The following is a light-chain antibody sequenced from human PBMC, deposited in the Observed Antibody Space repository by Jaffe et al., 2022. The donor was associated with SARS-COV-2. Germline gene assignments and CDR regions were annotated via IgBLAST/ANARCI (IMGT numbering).Light chain of an antibody. CDR3: SSYTTSSTLV. CDR1: SSDIGTYNY. CDR2: DVT. J-gene: IGLJ2*01. V-gene: IGLV2-14*03. Sequence: QSALTQPASVSGSPGQSITISCTGTSSDIGTYNYVSWYQHYPDKAPKLMLYDVTNRPSGVSNRFSGSKSGNTASLTISGLQAEDEADYYCSSYTTSSTLVFGGGTKLTVL.